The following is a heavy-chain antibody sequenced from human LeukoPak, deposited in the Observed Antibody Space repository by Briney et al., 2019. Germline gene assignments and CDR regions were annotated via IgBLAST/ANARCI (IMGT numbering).Heavy chain of an antibody. J-gene: IGHJ4*02. Sequence: SETLSLTWTVSGXSISSSTDYWGWIRQPPGKGPEWIGSISYSGNIYYNPSLKSRVTISVDTSKNQFSLKLSSVTAADTAVYYCARQRRLELPDYWGQGTLVTVSS. CDR1: GXSISSSTDY. V-gene: IGHV4-39*01. CDR2: ISYSGNI. D-gene: IGHD3-16*01. CDR3: ARQRRLELPDY.